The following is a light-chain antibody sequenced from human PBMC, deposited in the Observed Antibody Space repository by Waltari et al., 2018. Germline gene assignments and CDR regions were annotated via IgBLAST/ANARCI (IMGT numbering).Light chain of an antibody. Sequence: QPVLTQSSSASASLGSSVKLTCTLSRGHSSYIIASHQQQPGKATRYLMKLEGSGSYNKGSGVPDRFSGSSSGADRYLTISNLQSEDEADYYCETWDSNTRVFGGGTKLTVL. J-gene: IGLJ3*02. V-gene: IGLV4-60*03. CDR2: LEGSGSY. CDR1: RGHSSYI. CDR3: ETWDSNTRV.